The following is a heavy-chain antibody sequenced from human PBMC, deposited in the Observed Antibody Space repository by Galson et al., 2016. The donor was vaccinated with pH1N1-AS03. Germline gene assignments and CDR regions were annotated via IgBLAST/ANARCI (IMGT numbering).Heavy chain of an antibody. Sequence: SVKVSCKASGYTFTGYYLHWVRQAPGQGLEWMGWMSPHSGVTNYAPEFQGRVTMTRDTSISTVYMELSRLTSVDTAVYYCARDKGRITGTITIFYYWGQGTLVTVSS. CDR2: MSPHSGVT. CDR3: ARDKGRITGTITIFYY. D-gene: IGHD1/OR15-1a*01. CDR1: GYTFTGYY. J-gene: IGHJ4*02. V-gene: IGHV1-2*02.